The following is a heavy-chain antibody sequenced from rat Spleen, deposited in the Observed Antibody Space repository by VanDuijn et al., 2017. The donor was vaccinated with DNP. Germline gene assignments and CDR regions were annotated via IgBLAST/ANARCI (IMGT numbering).Heavy chain of an antibody. CDR1: GFSLTNYN. Sequence: QVQLKESGPGLVQPSQTLSLTCTVSGFSLTNYNVHWIRQPPGKGLEWMGIIWTGGSTEYNSALKSRLSISRDTSKSQVFLKMNSLQTEDIATYYCARGGGWYFDYWGQGVMVTVSS. D-gene: IGHD1-11*01. CDR3: ARGGGWYFDY. J-gene: IGHJ2*01. V-gene: IGHV2-30*01. CDR2: IWTGGST.